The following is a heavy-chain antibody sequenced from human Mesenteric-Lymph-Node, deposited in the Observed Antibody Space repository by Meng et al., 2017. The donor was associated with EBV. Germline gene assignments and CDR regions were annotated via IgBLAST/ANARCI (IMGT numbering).Heavy chain of an antibody. J-gene: IGHJ5*02. V-gene: IGHV3-74*01. CDR3: ARDGLDP. CDR1: GFSISPYW. CDR2: IRSDGSST. Sequence: GQWGGCGGGLFRPGGSLGLSCAVSGFSISPYWMHWVRQAPGKGLVWVSRIRSDGSSTDYADSVKGRFTISRDNAKNPVYLQMSSLRVEDSAVYYCARDGLDPWGQGTLVTVSS.